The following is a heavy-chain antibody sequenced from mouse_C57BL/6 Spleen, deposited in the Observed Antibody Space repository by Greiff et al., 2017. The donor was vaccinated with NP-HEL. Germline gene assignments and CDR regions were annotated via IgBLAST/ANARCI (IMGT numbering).Heavy chain of an antibody. Sequence: QVQLQQPGAELVKPGASVKLSCKASGYTFTSYWMQWVKQRPGQGLEWIGEIDPSDSYTNYNQKFKGKATLTVDTSSSTAYMQLSSLTSEDSAVYYCARGGITTALFDYWGQGTTLTVSS. CDR3: ARGGITTALFDY. J-gene: IGHJ2*01. CDR1: GYTFTSYW. D-gene: IGHD1-2*01. V-gene: IGHV1-50*01. CDR2: IDPSDSYT.